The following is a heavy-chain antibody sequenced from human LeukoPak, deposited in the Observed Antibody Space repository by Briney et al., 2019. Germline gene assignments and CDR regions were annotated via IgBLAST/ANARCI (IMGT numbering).Heavy chain of an antibody. CDR2: ISDSGSNT. CDR1: GFTFSSYW. J-gene: IGHJ4*02. CDR3: AKERSLNGGYSDGYFDH. V-gene: IGHV3-23*01. D-gene: IGHD4-23*01. Sequence: GGSLRLSCAASGFTFSSYWMSWVRQTPGKGLEWVSVISDSGSNTYYADSVKGRFTISRDNSKNTLYLQINSLRAEDTALYHCAKERSLNGGYSDGYFDHWGQGTLVAVSS.